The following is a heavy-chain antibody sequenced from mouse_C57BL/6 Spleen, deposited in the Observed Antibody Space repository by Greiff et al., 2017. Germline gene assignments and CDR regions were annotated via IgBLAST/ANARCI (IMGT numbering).Heavy chain of an antibody. D-gene: IGHD1-1*01. J-gene: IGHJ1*03. Sequence: QVQLQQSDAELVKPGASVKISCKASGYTFTDHTIHWMKQRPEQGLEWIGYIYPRDGSTKYNEKFKGKATLTADKSSSTAYMQLNSLTSEDSAVYFCARRVDYDSSYDWYFDVWGTGTTVTVAS. CDR3: ARRVDYDSSYDWYFDV. V-gene: IGHV1-78*01. CDR2: IYPRDGST. CDR1: GYTFTDHT.